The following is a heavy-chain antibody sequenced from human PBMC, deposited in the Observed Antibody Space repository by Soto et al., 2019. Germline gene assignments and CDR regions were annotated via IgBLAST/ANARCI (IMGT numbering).Heavy chain of an antibody. CDR1: GFNFSSYG. CDR2: IWHDGGNK. Sequence: PGGSLRLSCAASGFNFSSYGMHWLRQAPGKGLEWVAFIWHDGGNKFYAESVKGRFTISRDNSKNTLYLQMTSLSAEDTAMYYCARDGDVNTGFGKDYWGQGTLVTVSS. CDR3: ARDGDVNTGFGKDY. V-gene: IGHV3-33*01. D-gene: IGHD3-16*01. J-gene: IGHJ4*02.